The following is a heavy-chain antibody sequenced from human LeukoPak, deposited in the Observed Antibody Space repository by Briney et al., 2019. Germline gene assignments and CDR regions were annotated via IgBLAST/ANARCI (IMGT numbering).Heavy chain of an antibody. CDR1: GYSFTTYY. J-gene: IGHJ5*02. CDR2: INPSGGST. V-gene: IGHV1-46*01. Sequence: ASVKVSCKASGYSFTTYYIHWVRQAPGQGLEWMGVINPSGGSTSFAQKFQTRLTMTRDTSTSTVYMELSGLSSEDTAVYYCAREIVVVPSAMGFDPWGQGTLVTVSS. D-gene: IGHD2-2*01. CDR3: AREIVVVPSAMGFDP.